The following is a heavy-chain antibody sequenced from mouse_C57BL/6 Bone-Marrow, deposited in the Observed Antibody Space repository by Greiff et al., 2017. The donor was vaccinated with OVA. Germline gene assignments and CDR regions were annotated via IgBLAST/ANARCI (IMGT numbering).Heavy chain of an antibody. V-gene: IGHV1-47*01. CDR3: ARGRGWLLGMDY. CDR1: GYTFTTYP. J-gene: IGHJ4*01. Sequence: QVTLKESGAELVKPGASVKMSCKASGYTFTTYPIEWMKQNHGKSLEWIGNFHPYNDDTKYNEKFKGKATLTVEKSSSTVYLELSRLTSDDSAVYYCARGRGWLLGMDYWGQGTSVTVSS. D-gene: IGHD2-3*01. CDR2: FHPYNDDT.